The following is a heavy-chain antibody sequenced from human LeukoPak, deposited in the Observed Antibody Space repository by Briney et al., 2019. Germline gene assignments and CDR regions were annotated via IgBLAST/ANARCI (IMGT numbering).Heavy chain of an antibody. CDR3: AKDANSWLRYFDWLLYPFDY. CDR2: ISYDGSNK. D-gene: IGHD3-9*01. J-gene: IGHJ4*02. V-gene: IGHV3-30*18. CDR1: GFTFSSYG. Sequence: GRSLRLSCAASGFTFSSYGMHWVRQAPGKGLEWVAVISYDGSNKYYADSVKGRFTISRDNSKNTLYLQMNSLRAEDTAVYYCAKDANSWLRYFDWLLYPFDYWGQGTLVTVSS.